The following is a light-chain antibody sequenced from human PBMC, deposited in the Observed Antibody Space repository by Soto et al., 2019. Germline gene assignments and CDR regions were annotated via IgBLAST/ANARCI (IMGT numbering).Light chain of an antibody. Sequence: EILLTQSPGTLSLSPGERATLSCRASQSVSSSFLAWYQQKPGQAPRLLIYGASSRATGIPDRFSGSGSGTDFTLPISSLEPEDVAVYYCQQYCSSPLTFGGGTKVEIK. CDR2: GAS. V-gene: IGKV3-20*01. CDR3: QQYCSSPLT. CDR1: QSVSSSF. J-gene: IGKJ4*01.